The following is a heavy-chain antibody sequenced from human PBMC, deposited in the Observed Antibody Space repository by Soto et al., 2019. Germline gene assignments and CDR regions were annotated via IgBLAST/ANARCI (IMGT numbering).Heavy chain of an antibody. CDR2: ISYDGSNK. V-gene: IGHV3-30-3*01. CDR3: ARDGRVVDTGMDV. Sequence: QVQLVESGGGVVQPGRSLRLSCAASGFTFSSYAMHWVRQAPGKGLEWVAVISYDGSNKYYADSVKGRFTISRDNSKNMLYLQMNSLRAEDTAVYYCARDGRVVDTGMDVWGQGTTVTVSS. J-gene: IGHJ6*02. CDR1: GFTFSSYA. D-gene: IGHD2-21*01.